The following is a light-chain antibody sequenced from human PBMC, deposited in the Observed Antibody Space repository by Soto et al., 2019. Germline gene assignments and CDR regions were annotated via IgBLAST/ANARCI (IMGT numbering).Light chain of an antibody. Sequence: DILLTQSPATLSSSPGERATISCRASQRIRGNNLAWYQQKPGQAPRLLIFGASSRATGIPDRFSGSGSGTDFTLTITRLAREDFAVYYCQQYGNSPKTFGQGTKVDIK. J-gene: IGKJ1*01. V-gene: IGKV3-20*01. CDR3: QQYGNSPKT. CDR1: QRIRGNN. CDR2: GAS.